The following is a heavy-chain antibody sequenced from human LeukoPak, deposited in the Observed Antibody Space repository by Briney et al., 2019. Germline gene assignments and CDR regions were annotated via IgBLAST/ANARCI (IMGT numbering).Heavy chain of an antibody. V-gene: IGHV4-34*01. D-gene: IGHD3-22*01. CDR1: GGSFSGYY. Sequence: PSETLSLTCAVYGGSFSGYYWSWIRQPPGKGLEWIGEINHSGSTNYNPSLKSRVTISVDTSKNQFSLKLSSVTAADTAVYYCARVLYYDSSGYYHTGILDYWGQGTLVTVSP. CDR3: ARVLYYDSSGYYHTGILDY. CDR2: INHSGST. J-gene: IGHJ4*02.